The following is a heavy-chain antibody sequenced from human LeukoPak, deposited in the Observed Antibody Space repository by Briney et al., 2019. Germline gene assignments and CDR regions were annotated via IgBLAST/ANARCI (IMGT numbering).Heavy chain of an antibody. CDR3: ARDSQYGDYRYFDL. V-gene: IGHV3-48*01. D-gene: IGHD4-17*01. Sequence: GGSLRLACAASGLTFSSYSMNWVRQAPGKGLEWVSYISSSSTIYYADSVKGRFTISRDNAKNSLYLQMNSLRAEDTAVYYCARDSQYGDYRYFDLWGRGTLVTVSS. CDR2: ISSSSTI. J-gene: IGHJ2*01. CDR1: GLTFSSYS.